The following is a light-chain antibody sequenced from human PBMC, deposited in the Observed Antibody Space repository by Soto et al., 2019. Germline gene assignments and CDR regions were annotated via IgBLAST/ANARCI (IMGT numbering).Light chain of an antibody. CDR2: STS. J-gene: IGKJ2*01. CDR1: QSVSSTY. CDR3: QQYGGSPRYT. V-gene: IGKV3-20*01. Sequence: EIVLTQSPGTLSLSPGERATLSCRASQSVSSTYLAWYQQRPGQAPRLLIYSTSSRATGIPDRFSGSGSGTDFTLTIRRLEPEDFAVDYCQQYGGSPRYTFGQGTKLEIK.